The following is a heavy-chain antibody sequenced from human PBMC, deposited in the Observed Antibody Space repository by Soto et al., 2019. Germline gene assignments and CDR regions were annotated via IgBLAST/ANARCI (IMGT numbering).Heavy chain of an antibody. CDR1: GFTFSSYG. V-gene: IGHV3-33*01. D-gene: IGHD1-26*01. J-gene: IGHJ4*02. Sequence: PGGSLRLSCAASGFTFSSYGMHWVRQAPGKGLEWVAAIWYDGSNKYYADSVKGRFTISRDNSKNTLSLQMNSLRAEDTAVYYCGRESEPFVVDYWGQGTLVTVSS. CDR3: GRESEPFVVDY. CDR2: IWYDGSNK.